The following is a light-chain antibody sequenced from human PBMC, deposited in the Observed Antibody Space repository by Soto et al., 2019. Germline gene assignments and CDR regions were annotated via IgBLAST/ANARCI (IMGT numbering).Light chain of an antibody. CDR2: GAS. CDR3: QQGSKWRT. J-gene: IGKJ1*01. CDR1: QTVTRNY. Sequence: EIVLTQSPGTLSLSPGERTTLSCRASQTVTRNYLAWYQQKPGQAPRLLIYGASKRATGIPARFSGSGFGTDYTLTISSLEPEDFALYYCQQGSKWRTFGQGTKVDIK. V-gene: IGKV3-11*01.